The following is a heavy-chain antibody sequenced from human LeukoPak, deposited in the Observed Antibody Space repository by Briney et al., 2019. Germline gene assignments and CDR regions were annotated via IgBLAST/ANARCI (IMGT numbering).Heavy chain of an antibody. CDR2: INHSGST. CDR3: ARDTKYGDRPPYYYYYYYMDV. Sequence: SETLSLTCAVYGGSFSGYYWSWIRQPPGKGLEWIGEINHSGSTNYNPSLKSRVTISVDTSKNQFSLKLSFVTAADTAVYYCARDTKYGDRPPYYYYYYYMDVWGKGTTVTVSS. D-gene: IGHD4-17*01. V-gene: IGHV4-34*01. J-gene: IGHJ6*03. CDR1: GGSFSGYY.